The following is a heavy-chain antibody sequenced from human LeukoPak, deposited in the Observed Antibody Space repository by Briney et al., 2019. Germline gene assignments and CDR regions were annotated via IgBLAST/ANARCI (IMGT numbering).Heavy chain of an antibody. CDR1: GFTFSSYE. V-gene: IGHV3-21*01. D-gene: IGHD6-6*01. J-gene: IGHJ6*03. Sequence: GGSLRLSCVASGFTFSSYEMNWVRQAPGKGLEWVSSISSSSSYIYYADSVKGRFTISRDNAKNSLYLQMNSLRAEDTAVYYCARVGSGSSSYGYYYMDVWGKGTTVTVSS. CDR3: ARVGSGSSSYGYYYMDV. CDR2: ISSSSSYI.